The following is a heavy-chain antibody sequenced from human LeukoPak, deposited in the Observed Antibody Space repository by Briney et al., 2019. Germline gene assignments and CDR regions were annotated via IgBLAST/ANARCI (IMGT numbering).Heavy chain of an antibody. D-gene: IGHD4-11*01. Sequence: RGESLKISCKGSGYSFTSYWIGWVRQMPGKGLEWMGIIYPGDSDTRYSPSFQGQVTISADKSISTAYLQWSSLKASDTAMYYCARPAMTTVQGDDAFDIWGQGTMVTVSS. CDR1: GYSFTSYW. CDR3: ARPAMTTVQGDDAFDI. V-gene: IGHV5-51*01. CDR2: IYPGDSDT. J-gene: IGHJ3*02.